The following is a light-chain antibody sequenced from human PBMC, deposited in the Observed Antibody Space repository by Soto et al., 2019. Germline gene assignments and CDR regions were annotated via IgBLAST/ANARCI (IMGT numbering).Light chain of an antibody. V-gene: IGLV2-14*01. CDR3: SSYTSSSLWV. CDR2: DVS. J-gene: IGLJ1*01. Sequence: VLTQPASVSGSPGQSITISCTGTSSDVGGYNYVSWYQQHPGKAPKLMIYDVSNRPSGVSNRFSGSKSGNTASLTISGLQAEDEADYYCSSYTSSSLWVFGTGTKVTVL. CDR1: SSDVGGYNY.